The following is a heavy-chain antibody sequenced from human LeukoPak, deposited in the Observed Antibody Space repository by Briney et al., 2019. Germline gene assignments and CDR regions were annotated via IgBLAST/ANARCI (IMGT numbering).Heavy chain of an antibody. V-gene: IGHV5-51*01. Sequence: GESLKISSETSGYRFTNYWIGWVRQMPGKGLERMGLLYPGDSDIRYGPSFQGQVTISADKSMSTAYLQWNSLKTSDTAMYYCARRIRGSGGDNAFDYWGQGTLVTVSS. CDR2: LYPGDSDI. CDR3: ARRIRGSGGDNAFDY. CDR1: GYRFTNYW. J-gene: IGHJ4*02. D-gene: IGHD2-21*02.